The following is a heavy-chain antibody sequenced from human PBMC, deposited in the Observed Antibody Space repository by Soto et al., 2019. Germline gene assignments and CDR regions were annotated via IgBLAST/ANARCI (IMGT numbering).Heavy chain of an antibody. D-gene: IGHD2-15*01. CDR3: AKRRGAGGHSDY. CDR2: VSIGGST. Sequence: DVQLLESGGGLVQPEGSLRLSCAASGFTFSSYAMGWVRQGPGKGLEWVAVVSIGGSTHYADSVRGRFTISRDNSKNTLSLQMNSLTAEDTAVYFCAKRRGAGGHSDYWGQGALVTVSS. V-gene: IGHV3-23*01. CDR1: GFTFSSYA. J-gene: IGHJ4*02.